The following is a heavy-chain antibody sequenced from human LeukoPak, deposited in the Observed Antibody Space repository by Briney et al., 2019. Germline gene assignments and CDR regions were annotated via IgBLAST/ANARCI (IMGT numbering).Heavy chain of an antibody. D-gene: IGHD3-10*01. CDR2: INHSGST. J-gene: IGHJ4*02. CDR1: GGSFSGYY. Sequence: SETLSLTCAVYGGSFSGYYWSWIRQPPGKGLEWIREINHSGSTNYNPSLKSRVTISVDTSKNQFSLKLSSVTAADTAVYYCARGRPRYYYGSGSYYRGPFDYWGQGTLVTVSS. V-gene: IGHV4-34*01. CDR3: ARGRPRYYYGSGSYYRGPFDY.